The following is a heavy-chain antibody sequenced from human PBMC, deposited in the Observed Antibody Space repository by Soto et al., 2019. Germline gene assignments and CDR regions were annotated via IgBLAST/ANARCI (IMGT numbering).Heavy chain of an antibody. CDR1: GFTFSRYG. J-gene: IGHJ3*02. V-gene: IGHV3-30*18. CDR3: AKDLGHGGRGAFDI. Sequence: QVQLVESGGGVVQPGRSLRLSCAASGFTFSRYGMHWVRQAPGKGLEWVAVISYDGSNKYYADSVKGRFTISRDNSKNTLYLQMNSLRVEDTAVYYCAKDLGHGGRGAFDIWGQGTMVTVSS. D-gene: IGHD7-27*01. CDR2: ISYDGSNK.